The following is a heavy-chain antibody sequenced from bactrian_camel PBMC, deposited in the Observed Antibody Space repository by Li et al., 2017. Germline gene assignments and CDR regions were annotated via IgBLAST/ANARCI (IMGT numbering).Heavy chain of an antibody. J-gene: IGHJ4*01. V-gene: IGHV3S53*01. CDR1: GATDGVTC. Sequence: HVQLVESGGGSVQAGGSLRLSCAASGATDGVTCTGWFRQAPGKEREGVAHIETYGMTRYIDAVKGRFTISGDISRTRFKNTLYLEMNTLKPNDTAMYFCAAATNGLHDSSPILASRYNYWGQGTQVTVS. D-gene: IGHD6*01. CDR3: AAATNGLHDSSPILASRYNY. CDR2: IETYGMT.